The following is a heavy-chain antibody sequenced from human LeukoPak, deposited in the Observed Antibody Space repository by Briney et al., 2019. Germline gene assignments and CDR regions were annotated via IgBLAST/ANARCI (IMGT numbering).Heavy chain of an antibody. Sequence: PSETLSLTCTVSGGSISSYYWSWIRQPPGKGLEGIGYISYSGSTNFNPSLKSRVTISVDTSKNQFSLKLSSVTAADTAVYYCAREGTAGTNLNWFDRWGQGTLVTVSS. J-gene: IGHJ5*02. CDR1: GGSISSYY. CDR2: ISYSGST. V-gene: IGHV4-59*01. D-gene: IGHD1-1*01. CDR3: AREGTAGTNLNWFDR.